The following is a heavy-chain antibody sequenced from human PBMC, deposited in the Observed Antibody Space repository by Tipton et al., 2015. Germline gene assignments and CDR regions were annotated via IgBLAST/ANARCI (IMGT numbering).Heavy chain of an antibody. J-gene: IGHJ4*02. CDR1: GDSISSNNW. Sequence: TLSLTCVVSGDSISSNNWWSWVRQSPGQGLEWIGETYHGGRTNYNPSLESRVTISVDKSRNQFSLKLSSVTAADTAIYYCTRYVYGVIPSGVYWGQGTLVTVSS. V-gene: IGHV4-4*02. D-gene: IGHD3-3*01. CDR3: TRYVYGVIPSGVY. CDR2: TYHGGRT.